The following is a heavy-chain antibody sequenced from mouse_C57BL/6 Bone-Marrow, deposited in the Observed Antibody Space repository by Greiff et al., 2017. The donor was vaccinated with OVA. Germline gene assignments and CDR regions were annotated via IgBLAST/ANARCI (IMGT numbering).Heavy chain of an antibody. D-gene: IGHD1-1*01. J-gene: IGHJ3*01. V-gene: IGHV5-4*01. CDR3: ARDGSKEAY. CDR1: GFTFSSYA. Sequence: EVQLKESGGGLVKPGGSLKLSCAASGFTFSSYAMSWVRQTPEKRLEWVATISDGGSYTYYPDNVKGRFTISRDNAKNNLYLQMSHLKSEDTAMYYCARDGSKEAYWGQGTLVTVSA. CDR2: ISDGGSYT.